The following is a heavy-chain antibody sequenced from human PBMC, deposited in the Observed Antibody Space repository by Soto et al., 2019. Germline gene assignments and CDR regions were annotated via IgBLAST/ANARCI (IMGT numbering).Heavy chain of an antibody. Sequence: EVQLVESGGGLVKWGGSLTLSCAASGFMFSSYRMNWVRQAPGKGLEWVSSINSGSTYRYYADSVQGRFTISRNNARNSFYLQMNSLGVEDTAVYYCVRDLTTYGSPHFDYWGQGTLVTVFS. CDR3: VRDLTTYGSPHFDY. J-gene: IGHJ4*02. V-gene: IGHV3-21*06. D-gene: IGHD3-10*01. CDR2: INSGSTYR. CDR1: GFMFSSYR.